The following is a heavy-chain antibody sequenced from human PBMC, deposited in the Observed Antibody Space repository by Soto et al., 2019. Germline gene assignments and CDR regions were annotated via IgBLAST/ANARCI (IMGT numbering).Heavy chain of an antibody. V-gene: IGHV3-23*01. CDR2: ISGSGGST. CDR1: GFTFSSYA. D-gene: IGHD3-9*01. Sequence: EVQLLESGGGLVQPGGSLRLSCAASGFTFSSYAMSWVRQAPGKGLEWVSAISGSGGSTYYADSVKGRFTISRDNSKNTLYLQMNSLRAEDTAVYYCAKDSPTYYDILTGYQYVFDYWGQGTLVTVSS. CDR3: AKDSPTYYDILTGYQYVFDY. J-gene: IGHJ4*02.